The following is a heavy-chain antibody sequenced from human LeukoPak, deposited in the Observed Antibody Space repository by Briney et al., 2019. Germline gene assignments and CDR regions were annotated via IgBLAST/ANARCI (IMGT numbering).Heavy chain of an antibody. CDR1: GDGVSSKSVS. Sequence: SQTLSLTCAISGDGVSSKSVSWNWVRQSPSRGLEYLGRTRYRSTWNTFYSLSVQGRITINADTSRNQVSLRLNSVTPEDTALYYCVRDFNWASDYWGQGTLVTVSS. D-gene: IGHD7-27*01. CDR2: TRYRSTWNT. V-gene: IGHV6-1*01. CDR3: VRDFNWASDY. J-gene: IGHJ4*02.